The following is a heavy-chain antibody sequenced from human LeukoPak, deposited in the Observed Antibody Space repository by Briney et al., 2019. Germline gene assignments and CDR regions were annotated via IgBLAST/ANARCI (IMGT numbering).Heavy chain of an antibody. D-gene: IGHD5-18*01. CDR1: GYTFTGYY. CDR2: INPNSGGT. J-gene: IGHJ4*02. CDR3: ATYPGYSYGLLFDY. V-gene: IGHV1-2*02. Sequence: ASVKVSCKASGYTFTGYYMHWVRQAPGQGLEWMGWINPNSGGTNYAQKFQGMVTMTRDTSISTAYMELSRLRSDDTAGYYCATYPGYSYGLLFDYWGQGTLGTVSS.